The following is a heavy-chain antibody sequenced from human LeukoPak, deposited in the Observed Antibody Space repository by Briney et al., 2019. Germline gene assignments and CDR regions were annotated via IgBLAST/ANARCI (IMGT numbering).Heavy chain of an antibody. D-gene: IGHD3-22*01. CDR3: ARGDDSSGYYLYYFDY. Sequence: GASVKVSCKASGGTFSSYAISWVRQAPGQGLEWMGGIIPIFGTANYAQKFQGRVTITADESTSTAYMELSSLRSEDTAVYYCARGDDSSGYYLYYFDYWGQGTLVTVSS. CDR2: IIPIFGTA. J-gene: IGHJ4*02. CDR1: GGTFSSYA. V-gene: IGHV1-69*13.